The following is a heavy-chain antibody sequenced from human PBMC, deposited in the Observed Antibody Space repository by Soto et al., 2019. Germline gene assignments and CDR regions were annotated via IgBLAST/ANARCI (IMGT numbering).Heavy chain of an antibody. D-gene: IGHD3-22*01. V-gene: IGHV1-46*01. Sequence: ASVKVSCKASGYTFTSYYMHCVRQAPGQGLEWMGIINPSGGSTNYAQKFQGRVTITADESTSTAYMELSSLRSEDTAVYYCARVRTYYYDSSGPNGMDVWGQGTTVTVSS. J-gene: IGHJ6*02. CDR2: INPSGGST. CDR1: GYTFTSYY. CDR3: ARVRTYYYDSSGPNGMDV.